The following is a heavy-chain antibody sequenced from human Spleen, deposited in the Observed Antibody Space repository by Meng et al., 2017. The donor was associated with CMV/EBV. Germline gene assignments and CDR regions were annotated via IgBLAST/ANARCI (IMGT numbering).Heavy chain of an antibody. V-gene: IGHV3-53*01. CDR3: ARAGAFPQWYDY. J-gene: IGHJ4*02. D-gene: IGHD2-15*01. Sequence: GESLKISCAASGFTVTSNYMSWVRQAPGKGLEWVSIIYGATGTYYADSVKGRFTISRDNSKNTVYLQMNSLRGEDTAVYYCARAGAFPQWYDYWGQGTLVTVSS. CDR2: IYGATGT. CDR1: GFTVTSNY.